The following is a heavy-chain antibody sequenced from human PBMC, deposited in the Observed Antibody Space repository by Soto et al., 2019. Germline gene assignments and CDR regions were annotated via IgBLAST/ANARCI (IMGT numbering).Heavy chain of an antibody. J-gene: IGHJ5*02. V-gene: IGHV3-23*01. CDR3: ARDAVSENGQWDWFDP. Sequence: EVQLSESGGGLVQPGGSLRLSCAASGFTFSAYAMSWVRQAPGKGLEWVSSIHGGGGGTFYADSVKGRFTISRDNSRNTLFLQMNSLRADDTAVYYCARDAVSENGQWDWFDPWGQGNLVT. CDR1: GFTFSAYA. D-gene: IGHD6-19*01. CDR2: IHGGGGGT.